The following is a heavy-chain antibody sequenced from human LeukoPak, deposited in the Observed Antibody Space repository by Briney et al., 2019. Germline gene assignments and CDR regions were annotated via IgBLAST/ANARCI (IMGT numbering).Heavy chain of an antibody. CDR3: ARDVNYAFDY. D-gene: IGHD3-16*01. J-gene: IGHJ4*02. CDR2: ISANSGNT. V-gene: IGHV1-18*01. Sequence: ASVKVSCKSSGYSFRRNCISWVRQAPGQGLEWMAWISANSGNTNYAQNFQDRVTLTTDTSTSTAYMELRSLRSDDTAVYYCARDVNYAFDYWGQGTLVTVSS. CDR1: GYSFRRNC.